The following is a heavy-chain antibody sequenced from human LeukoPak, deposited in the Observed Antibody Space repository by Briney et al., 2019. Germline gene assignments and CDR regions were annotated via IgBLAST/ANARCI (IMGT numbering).Heavy chain of an antibody. Sequence: SETLSLTCTVSGGSISSYYWSWIRQPPGKGLEWIGRIYTSGSTNYNPSLKSRVTMSVDTSKNQFSLKLSSVTAADTAVYYCARDLYDYGDYVLFPWGQGTLVTVSS. D-gene: IGHD4-17*01. J-gene: IGHJ4*02. CDR2: IYTSGST. CDR3: ARDLYDYGDYVLFP. V-gene: IGHV4-4*07. CDR1: GGSISSYY.